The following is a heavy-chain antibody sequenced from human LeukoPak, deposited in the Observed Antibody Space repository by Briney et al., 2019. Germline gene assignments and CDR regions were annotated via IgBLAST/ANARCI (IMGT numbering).Heavy chain of an antibody. CDR3: AKRSGRRYEY. Sequence: GGSLRLSCVASGFTFSDYYMSWIRQAPGKGLEWVSHISGDGESTVYPDAVKGRFTISRDNAKNSLYLQMNSLRVEDTGVYYCAKRSGRRYEYWGLGVLVTVSP. D-gene: IGHD5-24*01. J-gene: IGHJ4*02. CDR2: ISGDGEST. CDR1: GFTFSDYY. V-gene: IGHV3-11*06.